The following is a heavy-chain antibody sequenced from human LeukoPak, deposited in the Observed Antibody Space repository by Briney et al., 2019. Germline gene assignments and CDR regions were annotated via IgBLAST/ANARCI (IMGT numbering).Heavy chain of an antibody. CDR1: GFTFSSYA. D-gene: IGHD2-15*01. Sequence: GGSLRLSCVASGFTFSSYAMNWVRQAPGKGLEWVSGISASGGSTYYADSVKGRFTISRDNSKNTLYLQMNSLRAEDTAVYYCARDSGGFEGVFDYWGQGTLVTVSS. V-gene: IGHV3-23*01. J-gene: IGHJ4*02. CDR3: ARDSGGFEGVFDY. CDR2: ISASGGST.